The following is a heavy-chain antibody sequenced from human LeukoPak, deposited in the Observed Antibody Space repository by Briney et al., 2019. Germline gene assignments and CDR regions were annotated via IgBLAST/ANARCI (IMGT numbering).Heavy chain of an antibody. Sequence: PSETLSLTCAVYGGSFSGYYWSWIRQPPGKGLEWIGEINHSGNTNYNPSLKSRVTISVDTSKNQVSLKLSSVTAADTAVYYCARGGGPHIVVVPAANYYYYYYMDVWGKGTTVTVSS. CDR3: ARGGGPHIVVVPAANYYYYYYMDV. J-gene: IGHJ6*03. CDR1: GGSFSGYY. D-gene: IGHD2-2*01. V-gene: IGHV4-34*01. CDR2: INHSGNT.